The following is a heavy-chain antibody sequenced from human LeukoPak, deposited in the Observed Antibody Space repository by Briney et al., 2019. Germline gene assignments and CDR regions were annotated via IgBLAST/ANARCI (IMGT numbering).Heavy chain of an antibody. D-gene: IGHD3-22*01. Sequence: GGSLRLSCAASGFTFSSYWMSWVRQAPGKGLEWVANIKQDGSEKYYVDSVKGRFTISRDNAKNSLYLQMNSLRAEDTAVYYCARGGSYDSSGYYHYYFDYWAREPWSPSPQ. CDR3: ARGGSYDSSGYYHYYFDY. J-gene: IGHJ4*02. V-gene: IGHV3-7*01. CDR1: GFTFSSYW. CDR2: IKQDGSEK.